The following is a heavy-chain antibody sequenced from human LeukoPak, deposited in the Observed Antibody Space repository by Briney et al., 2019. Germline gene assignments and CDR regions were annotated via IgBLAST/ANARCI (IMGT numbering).Heavy chain of an antibody. CDR2: ISYDGSNK. CDR3: ARDRHSYYYDSSGYFDY. V-gene: IGHV3-30-3*01. CDR1: GFTFSSYA. D-gene: IGHD3-22*01. J-gene: IGHJ4*02. Sequence: GGSLRLSCAASGFTFSSYAMSWVRQAPGKGLEWVAVISYDGSNKYYADSVKGRFTISRDNSKNTLYLQMNSLRAEDTAVYYCARDRHSYYYDSSGYFDYWGQGTLVTVSS.